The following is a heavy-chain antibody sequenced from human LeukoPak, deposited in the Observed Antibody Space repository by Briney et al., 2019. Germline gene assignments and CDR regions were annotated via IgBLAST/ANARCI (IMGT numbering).Heavy chain of an antibody. CDR2: IYSGGNT. CDR3: ARDHYYDSSGYSLSY. V-gene: IGHV3-53*01. Sequence: GGSLRLSCAASGFTVSSNYMSWVRQAPGKGLEWVSVIYSGGNTYYADSVKGRFTISRDNSKNTLYLQMNSLRAEDTAVYYCARDHYYDSSGYSLSYWGQGTLVTVSS. D-gene: IGHD3-22*01. CDR1: GFTVSSNY. J-gene: IGHJ4*02.